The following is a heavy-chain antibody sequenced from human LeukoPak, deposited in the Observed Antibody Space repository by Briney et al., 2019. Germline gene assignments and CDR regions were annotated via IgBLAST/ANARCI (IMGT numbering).Heavy chain of an antibody. V-gene: IGHV3-23*01. Sequence: HAGGSLRLSCAASGFTFSSYAMSSVRQAPGKGLEWVAAISGSGGSTYYADSVKGLFTISRDTSKNTLYLQMNSLRAEDTAVYYCAKVGVLMVYANIFFDYWGQGTLVTVSS. D-gene: IGHD2-8*01. CDR3: AKVGVLMVYANIFFDY. CDR2: ISGSGGST. CDR1: GFTFSSYA. J-gene: IGHJ4*02.